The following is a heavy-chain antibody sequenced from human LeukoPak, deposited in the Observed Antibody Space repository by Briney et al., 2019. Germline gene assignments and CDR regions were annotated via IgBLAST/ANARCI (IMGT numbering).Heavy chain of an antibody. D-gene: IGHD2-2*02. CDR1: GFTFSTYA. CDR3: ARIYCSSTSCYTSPRYYYYMDV. J-gene: IGHJ6*03. CDR2: ISYDGRQK. V-gene: IGHV3-30*04. Sequence: GGSLRLSCAASGFTFSTYAMHWVRQAPGKGLEWVAVISYDGRQKYYADSVKGRFTISRDNAKNSLYLQMNSLRAEDTAVYYCARIYCSSTSCYTSPRYYYYMDVWGKGTTVTVSS.